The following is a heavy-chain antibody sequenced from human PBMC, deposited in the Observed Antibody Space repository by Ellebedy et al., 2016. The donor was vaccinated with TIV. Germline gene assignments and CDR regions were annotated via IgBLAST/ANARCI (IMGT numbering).Heavy chain of an antibody. D-gene: IGHD3-10*01. V-gene: IGHV3-21*04. J-gene: IGHJ4*02. Sequence: GESLKISCAASGFTLSSYSMNWVRQAPGKGLEWVSSVSSSSSSKYYADSVKGRFTISRDNAKNSLYLQMNSLRVEDTAVYYCTREHWGVDYWGQGTLVTVSS. CDR1: GFTLSSYS. CDR2: VSSSSSSK. CDR3: TREHWGVDY.